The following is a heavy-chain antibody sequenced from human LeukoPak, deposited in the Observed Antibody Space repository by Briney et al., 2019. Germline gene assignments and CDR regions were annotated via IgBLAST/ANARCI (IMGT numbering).Heavy chain of an antibody. CDR3: AKGSKAVLFTRDHYMDV. J-gene: IGHJ6*03. V-gene: IGHV3-30*02. CDR1: GFTFSSYD. Sequence: GGSLRLSCAASGFTFSSYDIHWVRQAPGKGLEWVAFIRYDGSNKYYADSVRGRYTISRDNSKNTLYLHMNSLRAEDTAVYFCAKGSKAVLFTRDHYMDVWGKGTTVTISS. D-gene: IGHD6-19*01. CDR2: IRYDGSNK.